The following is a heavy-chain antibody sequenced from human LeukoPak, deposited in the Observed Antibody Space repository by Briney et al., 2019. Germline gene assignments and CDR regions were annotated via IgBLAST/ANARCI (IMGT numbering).Heavy chain of an antibody. CDR2: MNPNSGNT. D-gene: IGHD3-10*01. V-gene: IGHV1-8*03. CDR3: SRVHRMVRGARLQFDP. Sequence: ASVKVSCKASGYTFTSYDINWVRQATGQGLEWMGWMNPNSGNTGYAQKFQGRVTITRNTSISTAYMELSSLRSEGTAVYYCSRVHRMVRGARLQFDPWGQGTLVTVSS. J-gene: IGHJ5*02. CDR1: GYTFTSYD.